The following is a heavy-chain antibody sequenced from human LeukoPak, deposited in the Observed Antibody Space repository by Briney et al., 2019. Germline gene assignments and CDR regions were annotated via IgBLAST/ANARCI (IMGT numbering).Heavy chain of an antibody. D-gene: IGHD2-21*02. Sequence: GGSLRLSCAASGFTFSNYGTSWVRQAPGKGLEGVSVIRGSGGGTYYADSVKGRFTISRDNSKNTVYLQMNSLRAEDTAVYYCVKARMPHCGTDCLESWGQGTLVTVSS. CDR2: IRGSGGGT. V-gene: IGHV3-23*01. CDR3: VKARMPHCGTDCLES. CDR1: GFTFSNYG. J-gene: IGHJ4*02.